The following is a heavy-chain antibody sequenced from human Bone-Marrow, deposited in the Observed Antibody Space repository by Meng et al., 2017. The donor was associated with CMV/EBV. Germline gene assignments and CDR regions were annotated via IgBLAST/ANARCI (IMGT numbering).Heavy chain of an antibody. CDR2: IIPIFGTA. V-gene: IGHV1-69*05. CDR3: ARDGNYDFWSGSHPLGMDV. Sequence: KISCKASGGTFSSYAISWVRQAPGQGLEWMGGIIPIFGTANYAQKFQGRVTITTDESTSTAYMELSSLRSEDTAVYYCARDGNYDFWSGSHPLGMDVWGQGTTVTVSS. D-gene: IGHD3-3*01. J-gene: IGHJ6*02. CDR1: GGTFSSYA.